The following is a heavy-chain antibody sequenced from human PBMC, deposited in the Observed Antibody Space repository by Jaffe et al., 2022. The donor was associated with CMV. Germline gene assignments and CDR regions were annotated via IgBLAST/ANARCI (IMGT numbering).Heavy chain of an antibody. V-gene: IGHV3-23*01. Sequence: EVQLLESGGGLVQPGGSLRLSCAASGFTFSSYAMSWVRQAPGKGLEWVSAISGSGGSTYYADSVKGRFTISRDNSKNTLYLQMNSLRAEDTAVYYCAKDRSAHYYYDSSGALDYWGQGTLVTVSS. CDR2: ISGSGGST. J-gene: IGHJ4*02. CDR3: AKDRSAHYYYDSSGALDY. D-gene: IGHD3-22*01. CDR1: GFTFSSYA.